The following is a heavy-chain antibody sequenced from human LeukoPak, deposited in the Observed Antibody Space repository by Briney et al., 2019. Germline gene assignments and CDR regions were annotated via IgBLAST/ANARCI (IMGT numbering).Heavy chain of an antibody. CDR2: IDYSGRT. Sequence: SETLSLTCTVSGGSISSYYWGWIRQPPGEGPEWIGSIDYSGRTHYNPSLKSRVSISVDTSKNQFSLKLSSVTAADTAVYYCARKKTGATNGLDVWGQGTTVTVSS. CDR1: GGSISSYY. J-gene: IGHJ6*02. CDR3: ARKKTGATNGLDV. V-gene: IGHV4-39*01. D-gene: IGHD1-1*01.